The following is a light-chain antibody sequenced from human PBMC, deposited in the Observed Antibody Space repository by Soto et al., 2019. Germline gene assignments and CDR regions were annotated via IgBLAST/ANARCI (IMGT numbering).Light chain of an antibody. CDR2: GAS. CDR3: QQYSDSPLT. Sequence: EIVLTQSPGTLSLSPGERATLSCRASQTVRTNYLAWFQHKPGQAPRLLIYGASSRATGIPDRFSGSGSGTDFTLTINRLEPEDFAEYFCQQYSDSPLTFGGGIKVEIK. V-gene: IGKV3-20*01. J-gene: IGKJ4*01. CDR1: QTVRTNY.